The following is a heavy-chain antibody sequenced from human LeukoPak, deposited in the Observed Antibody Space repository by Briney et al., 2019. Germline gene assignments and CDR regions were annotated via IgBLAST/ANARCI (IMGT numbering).Heavy chain of an antibody. Sequence: GGSLRLSSAASGFTFSSYWMHWVRQAPGKGLVWVSRINSDGSSTSYADSVKGRFTISRDNAKNTLYLQMNSLRAEDTAVYYCARDRPYCSGGSCYSRGWLDPWGQGTLVTVSS. CDR1: GFTFSSYW. J-gene: IGHJ5*02. CDR3: ARDRPYCSGGSCYSRGWLDP. D-gene: IGHD2-15*01. CDR2: INSDGSST. V-gene: IGHV3-74*01.